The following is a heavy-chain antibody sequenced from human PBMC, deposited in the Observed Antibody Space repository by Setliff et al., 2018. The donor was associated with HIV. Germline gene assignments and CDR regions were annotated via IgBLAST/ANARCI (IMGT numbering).Heavy chain of an antibody. J-gene: IGHJ4*02. CDR3: ARLQKLDDIYYLDD. V-gene: IGHV4-31*03. Sequence: SETLSLTCTVSGVSINSGDYLWSWIRQHPGKGLEWIGYISYRGTTYYNPSFKSRVTMSMDTSKNQVSLKLTSVTAADTAVHFCARLQKLDDIYYLDDWGQGTLVTVSS. CDR1: GVSINSGDYL. D-gene: IGHD4-4*01. CDR2: ISYRGTT.